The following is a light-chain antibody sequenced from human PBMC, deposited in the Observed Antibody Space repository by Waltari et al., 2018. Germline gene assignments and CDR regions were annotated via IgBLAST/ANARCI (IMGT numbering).Light chain of an antibody. J-gene: IGKJ5*01. CDR1: RSVSSD. CDR3: QQYNDWPKIT. Sequence: EIVMTQSPATLSVSPGERATLSCRASRSVSSDLAWYQRKPGRAPRLLFYGASTRATGIPARVSGSGSGTDFTLSISSLQSEDFALYYCQQYNDWPKITFGQGTRLEIK. CDR2: GAS. V-gene: IGKV3-15*01.